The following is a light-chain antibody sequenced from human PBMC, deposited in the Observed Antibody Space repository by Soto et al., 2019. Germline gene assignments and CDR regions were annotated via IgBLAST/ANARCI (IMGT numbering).Light chain of an antibody. Sequence: AIRMTQSPSSITASPGDTVTITCRASQDINTDLAWLQQKPGKAPNLLIYAASILQSGVPSRFSGSGSGTDFNLTIRRLQSEDFATYYCQQYYNYPRTFGQGTRLEIK. CDR3: QQYYNYPRT. J-gene: IGKJ5*01. V-gene: IGKV1-8*01. CDR1: QDINTD. CDR2: AAS.